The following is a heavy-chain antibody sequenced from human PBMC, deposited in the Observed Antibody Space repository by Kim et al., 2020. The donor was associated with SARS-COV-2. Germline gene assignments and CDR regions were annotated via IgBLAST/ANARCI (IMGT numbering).Heavy chain of an antibody. D-gene: IGHD5-12*01. CDR3: ARGQRDGYNWYDY. Sequence: YAQGFTGRFVFALDTAVSTAYLQISSLKAEDTAVYYCARGQRDGYNWYDYWGQGTLVTVSS. V-gene: IGHV7-4-1*02. J-gene: IGHJ4*02.